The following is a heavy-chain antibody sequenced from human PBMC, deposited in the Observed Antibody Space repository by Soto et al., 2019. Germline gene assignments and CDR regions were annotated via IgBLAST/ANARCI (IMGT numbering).Heavy chain of an antibody. CDR1: GFTFSSYG. Sequence: GGALRLSCAAPGFTFSSYGMHRVRQAPGKGLEGVAVISYDGSNKYYADSVKGRFTISRDNSKNTLYLQMNSLRAEDTAVYYCAKDPLLYSSGWRLNFDYWGQGTLVTVSS. CDR2: ISYDGSNK. D-gene: IGHD6-19*01. J-gene: IGHJ4*02. V-gene: IGHV3-30*18. CDR3: AKDPLLYSSGWRLNFDY.